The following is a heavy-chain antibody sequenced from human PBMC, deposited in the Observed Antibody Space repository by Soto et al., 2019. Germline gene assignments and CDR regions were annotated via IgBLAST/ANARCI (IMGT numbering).Heavy chain of an antibody. CDR1: GFTFSTYA. J-gene: IGHJ4*02. CDR2: VSASGLNT. D-gene: IGHD1-1*01. V-gene: IGHV3-23*01. Sequence: GGSLRLSCAASGFTFSTYAMAWVRQAPGKGLEWVSGVSASGLNTDYADPVKGRLYISRDNSKNTVSLHMNSLRAEDTALYYYAKDRPRRTSGYFFDYSGQGTPVTVSS. CDR3: AKDRPRRTSGYFFDY.